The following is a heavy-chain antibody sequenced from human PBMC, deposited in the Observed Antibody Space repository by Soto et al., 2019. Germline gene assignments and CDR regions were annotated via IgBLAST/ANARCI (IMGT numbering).Heavy chain of an antibody. D-gene: IGHD3-22*01. CDR2: IYPGDSDT. CDR3: ARDTFSGDSGGPHY. J-gene: IGHJ4*02. Sequence: PGESLKISCKGSGYSFSRYWIAWVRQAPGKGLEWMGLIYPGDSDTRYSPSFQGQVTISADKSITTAYLQWSSLKASDTAIYYCARDTFSGDSGGPHYWGQGTLVTVSS. CDR1: GYSFSRYW. V-gene: IGHV5-51*01.